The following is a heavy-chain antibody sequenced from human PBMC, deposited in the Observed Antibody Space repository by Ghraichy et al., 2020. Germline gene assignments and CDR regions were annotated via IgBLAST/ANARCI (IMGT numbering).Heavy chain of an antibody. CDR2: INPKTGGT. V-gene: IGHV1-2*04. J-gene: IGHJ5*01. CDR3: TREFYDNSGNWFDS. CDR1: GYSFTDYY. D-gene: IGHD3-22*01. Sequence: ASVKVSCKASGYSFTDYYIHWVRQAPGQGLEWMGWINPKTGGTKIAQKFQGWVTMTRDTSISTAYMELSRLKSDDAAVFYCTREFYDNSGNWFDSWGQGTLVTVSS.